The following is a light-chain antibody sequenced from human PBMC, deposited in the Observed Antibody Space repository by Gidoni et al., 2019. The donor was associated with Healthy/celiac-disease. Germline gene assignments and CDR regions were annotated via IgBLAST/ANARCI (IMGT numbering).Light chain of an antibody. CDR1: QDISNY. CDR3: QQYDNLPLT. Sequence: DIQMTQSPSSLSASVGDRVTITCQASQDISNYLNWYQQKPGKAPKLLIYDASNLETGVPSRFSGSGSGTDVTFTISSLQPEDNATYYCQQYDNLPLTFGGGTKVEIK. V-gene: IGKV1-33*01. CDR2: DAS. J-gene: IGKJ4*01.